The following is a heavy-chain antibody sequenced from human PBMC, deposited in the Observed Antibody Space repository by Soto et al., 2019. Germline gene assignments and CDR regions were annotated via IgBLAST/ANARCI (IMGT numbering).Heavy chain of an antibody. D-gene: IGHD3-16*01. CDR2: IYYSGST. CDR1: GGSISSGDYY. V-gene: IGHV4-30-4*01. Sequence: PSETLSLTCTVSGGSISSGDYYWSWIRQPPGKGLEWIGYIYYSGSTYYNPSLKSRVTISVDTSKNQFSLKLSSVTAADTAVYYCARFVAVPLGGDYWGQGTLVTVSS. J-gene: IGHJ4*02. CDR3: ARFVAVPLGGDY.